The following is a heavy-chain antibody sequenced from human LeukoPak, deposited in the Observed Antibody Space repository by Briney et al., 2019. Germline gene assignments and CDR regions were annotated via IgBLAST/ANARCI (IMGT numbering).Heavy chain of an antibody. J-gene: IGHJ5*02. CDR2: FNPDNGGT. CDR1: GYIVTDYY. CDR3: ARDHVLLQWFGEGGFDP. Sequence: GASVKVSCKASGYIVTDYYVHRVRQAPGQGLEWMGWFNPDNGGTKSVQKFQGRVTMTGDTSMRTAYMELSRLTFDDTAVYYCARDHVLLQWFGEGGFDPWGQGTLVTVSS. D-gene: IGHD3-10*01. V-gene: IGHV1-2*02.